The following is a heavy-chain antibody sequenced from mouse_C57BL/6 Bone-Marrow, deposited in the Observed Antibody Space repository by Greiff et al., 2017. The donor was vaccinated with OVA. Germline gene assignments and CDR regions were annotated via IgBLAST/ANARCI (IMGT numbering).Heavy chain of an antibody. D-gene: IGHD2-2*01. Sequence: VQLQQSGAELVKPGASVKLSCKASGYTFTEYTIHWVKQRSGQGLEWIGWFYPGSGSIKYNEKFKDKATLTADKSSSTVYMALSRLTSEDSAVYFCARHEDYGYDGNYYAMDYWGQGTSVTVSS. V-gene: IGHV1-62-2*01. CDR3: ARHEDYGYDGNYYAMDY. CDR2: FYPGSGSI. J-gene: IGHJ4*01. CDR1: GYTFTEYT.